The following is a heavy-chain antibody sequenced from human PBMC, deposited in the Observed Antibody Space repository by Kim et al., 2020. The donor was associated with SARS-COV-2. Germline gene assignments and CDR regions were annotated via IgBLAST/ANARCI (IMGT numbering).Heavy chain of an antibody. CDR3: ARGRRVDY. CDR1: GGSFSGYY. J-gene: IGHJ4*02. Sequence: SETLSLTCAVYGGSFSGYYWSWIRQPPGKGLEWIGEINHSGSTNYNPSLKSRVTISVDTSKNQFSLKLSSVTAADTAVYYCARGRRVDYWGQGTLVTVSS. CDR2: INHSGST. V-gene: IGHV4-34*01.